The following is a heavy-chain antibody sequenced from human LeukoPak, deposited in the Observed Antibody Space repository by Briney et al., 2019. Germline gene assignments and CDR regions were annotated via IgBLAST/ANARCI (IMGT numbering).Heavy chain of an antibody. J-gene: IGHJ4*02. CDR2: IIPIFGTA. CDR1: GGTFSSYA. CDR3: ASSPLYYDSSGYYPFFDY. Sequence: ASVKVSCKSSGGTFSSYAISWVRQAPGQGLEWMGGIIPIFGTANYAQKFQGRVTITTDESTSTAYMELSSLRSEDTAVYYCASSPLYYDSSGYYPFFDYWGQGTLVTVSS. V-gene: IGHV1-69*05. D-gene: IGHD3-22*01.